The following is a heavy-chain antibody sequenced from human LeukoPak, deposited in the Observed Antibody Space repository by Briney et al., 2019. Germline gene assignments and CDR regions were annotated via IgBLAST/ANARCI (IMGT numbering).Heavy chain of an antibody. CDR1: GFTFSSYA. V-gene: IGHV3-23*01. Sequence: GGSLRLSCAASGFTFSSYAMSWVRQAPGKGLEGVSAISGSGGSTYYADSVKGRFTISRDNSKNTLYLQMNSLRAEDTAVYYCANFYGSARGYWGQGTLVTVSS. D-gene: IGHD3-10*01. CDR3: ANFYGSARGY. CDR2: ISGSGGST. J-gene: IGHJ4*02.